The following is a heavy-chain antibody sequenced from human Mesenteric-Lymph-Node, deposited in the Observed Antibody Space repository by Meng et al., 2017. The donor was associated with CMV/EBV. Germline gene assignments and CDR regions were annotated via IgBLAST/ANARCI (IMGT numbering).Heavy chain of an antibody. CDR2: MYSGGSR. CDR3: ARETSSPSISYYYYALDV. V-gene: IGHV3-53*01. J-gene: IGHJ6*02. D-gene: IGHD2-2*01. CDR1: GFTVSSNY. Sequence: GGSLRLSCAVSGFTVSSNYMTWVRQAPGKGLEWVSLMYSGGSRFHAESVKGRFTISRDNSKNTLYLQMNNLRAEDTAVYYCARETSSPSISYYYYALDVWGQGTTVTVSS.